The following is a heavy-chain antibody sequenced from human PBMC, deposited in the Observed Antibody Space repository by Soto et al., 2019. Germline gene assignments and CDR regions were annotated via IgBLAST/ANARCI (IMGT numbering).Heavy chain of an antibody. D-gene: IGHD6-19*01. CDR1: GFTFSVYS. CDR2: MTSDMKTI. V-gene: IGHV3-48*02. CDR3: ARSVEGHFDY. Sequence: EVQLVESGGGLVQPGGSLRLSCVASGFTFSVYSMNWIRQAPGKGLQWVSYMTSDMKTIHYADSVQGRFTISRDNAKNLVYLQMTSLRDEDTAVYYCARSVEGHFDYWGQGALVTVSS. J-gene: IGHJ4*02.